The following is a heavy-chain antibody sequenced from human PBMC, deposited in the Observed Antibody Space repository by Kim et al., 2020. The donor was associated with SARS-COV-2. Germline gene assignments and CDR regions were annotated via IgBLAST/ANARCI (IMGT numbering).Heavy chain of an antibody. Sequence: SETLSLTCTVSGGSISSYYWSWIRQPPGKGLEWIGYIYYSGSTNYNPSLKSRVTISVDTSKNQFSLKLSSVTAADTAVYYCARGPLIEDGSGSYRGYYYYGMDVWGQGTTVTVSS. CDR3: ARGPLIEDGSGSYRGYYYYGMDV. D-gene: IGHD3-10*01. CDR2: IYYSGST. CDR1: GGSISSYY. J-gene: IGHJ6*02. V-gene: IGHV4-59*13.